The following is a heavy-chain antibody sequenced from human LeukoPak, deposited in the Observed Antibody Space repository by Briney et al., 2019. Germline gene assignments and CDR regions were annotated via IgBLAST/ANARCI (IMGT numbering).Heavy chain of an antibody. CDR3: ARASADSSGYYYYYYHGMDV. V-gene: IGHV3-11*06. J-gene: IGHJ6*02. CDR1: GFTFGDYY. CDR2: ISSSSSYT. D-gene: IGHD3-22*01. Sequence: PGGSLRLSCAAAGFTFGDYYMSWVRQAPGKGLEWVSYISSSSSYTNYADSVKGRFTIYRDNAKNSLYLQMNSLIAEDTAVYYCARASADSSGYYYYYYHGMDVWGQGTTVTVCS.